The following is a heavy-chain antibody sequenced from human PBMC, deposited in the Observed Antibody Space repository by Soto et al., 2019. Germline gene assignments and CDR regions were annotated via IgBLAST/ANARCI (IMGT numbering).Heavy chain of an antibody. V-gene: IGHV3-33*01. CDR3: ARPWGNSGSYFLLGY. CDR1: GFTFSSYG. J-gene: IGHJ4*02. D-gene: IGHD1-26*01. Sequence: GGPLRLSCAASGFTFSSYGMHWVRQAPGKGLEWVAVIWYDGSNKYYADSVKGRFTISRDNSKNTLYLQMNSLRAEDTAVYYCARPWGNSGSYFLLGYWGQGTLVTVSS. CDR2: IWYDGSNK.